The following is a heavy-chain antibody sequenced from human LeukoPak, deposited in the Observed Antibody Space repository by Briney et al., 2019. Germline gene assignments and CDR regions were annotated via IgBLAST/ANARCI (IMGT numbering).Heavy chain of an antibody. CDR3: ARERVVVVVPAAMEYYYYGMDV. D-gene: IGHD2-2*01. J-gene: IGHJ6*04. CDR1: GFTFSSYG. CDR2: IWYDGSNK. V-gene: IGHV3-33*01. Sequence: PGGSLRLSCAASGFTFSSYGMHWVRQAPGKGLEGVAVIWYDGSNKYYADSVKGRFTISRDNPKNTLYLQMNSLRAEDTAVYYCARERVVVVVPAAMEYYYYGMDVWGKGTTVTVSS.